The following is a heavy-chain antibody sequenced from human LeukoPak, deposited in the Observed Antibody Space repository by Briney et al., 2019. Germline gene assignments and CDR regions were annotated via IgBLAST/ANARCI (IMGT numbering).Heavy chain of an antibody. CDR3: ARDCGDSTTAKDY. J-gene: IGHJ4*02. Sequence: ASVKVSCKASGYSFTSYGINWVRQAPGQGLEWMGWMNPNSGNTGYAQKVQGRVTMTMDTSMSTAYIELSSLRSEDTAVYYCARDCGDSTTAKDYWGQGALVTVSS. CDR1: GYSFTSYG. V-gene: IGHV1-8*01. D-gene: IGHD1-26*01. CDR2: MNPNSGNT.